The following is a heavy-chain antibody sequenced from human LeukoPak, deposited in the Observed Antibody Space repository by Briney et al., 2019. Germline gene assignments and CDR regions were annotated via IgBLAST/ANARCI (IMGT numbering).Heavy chain of an antibody. J-gene: IGHJ3*02. D-gene: IGHD1-1*01. CDR1: GLSFSSYW. V-gene: IGHV3-7*01. Sequence: GSLRLSCAASGLSFSSYWMSWFRQAPGKGLEWVADIDPTGGVIVYVDSVKGRFTISRDNAKSSVYLQMSGLRAEDSAAYYCARDPENGALDIWGQGTMVTVSS. CDR3: ARDPENGALDI. CDR2: IDPTGGVI.